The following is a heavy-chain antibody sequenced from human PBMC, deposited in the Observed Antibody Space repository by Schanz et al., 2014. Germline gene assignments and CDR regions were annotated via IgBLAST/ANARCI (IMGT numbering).Heavy chain of an antibody. Sequence: QLQLQESGPGLVKPSETLSLTCTVSGGSISSSTYYWGWIRQPPGKGLEWIGIIYYSGSTYYNTSHKWGVPIAVDASKNHFSLKLSSVTAADTAVYYCAKTSVLYPWGYFDYWGQGTLVTVSS. CDR2: IYYSGST. J-gene: IGHJ4*02. CDR1: GGSISSSTYY. CDR3: AKTSVLYPWGYFDY. D-gene: IGHD2-8*01. V-gene: IGHV4-39*01.